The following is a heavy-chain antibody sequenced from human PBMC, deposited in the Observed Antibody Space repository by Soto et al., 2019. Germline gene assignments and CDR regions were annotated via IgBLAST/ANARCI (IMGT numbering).Heavy chain of an antibody. J-gene: IGHJ4*02. Sequence: EVQLLESGGGLVQPGGSLRLSCAASGLTFSNYAVTWVRQAPEKGLEWVSTISGSGGSTYYADSVKGRFTISRDNSKNTLYLQMNSLRAEDTAVYYCAKDQGSSWYEIDYWGQGTLVTVSS. CDR1: GLTFSNYA. CDR3: AKDQGSSWYEIDY. CDR2: ISGSGGST. V-gene: IGHV3-23*01. D-gene: IGHD6-13*01.